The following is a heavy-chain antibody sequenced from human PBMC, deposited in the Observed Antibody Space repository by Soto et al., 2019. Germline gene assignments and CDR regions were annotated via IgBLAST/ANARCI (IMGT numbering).Heavy chain of an antibody. CDR1: GYTFTGYY. V-gene: IGHV1-2*04. CDR3: ARGGGERSSSSSYYYYYYMDV. Sequence: ASVKVSCKASGYTFTGYYMHWVRQAPGQGLEWMGWINPNSGGTNYAQKFQGWVTMTRDTSISTAYMELSRLRSDDTAVYYCARGGGERSSSSSYYYYYYMDVWGKGTTVTVSS. CDR2: INPNSGGT. J-gene: IGHJ6*03. D-gene: IGHD6-6*01.